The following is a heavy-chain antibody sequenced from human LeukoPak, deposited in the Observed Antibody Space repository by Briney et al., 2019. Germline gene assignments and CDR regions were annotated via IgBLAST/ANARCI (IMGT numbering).Heavy chain of an antibody. CDR1: GFTFSSYG. J-gene: IGHJ4*02. CDR3: AKRGGFDY. V-gene: IGHV3-30*18. Sequence: PGGSLRLSCAASGFTFSSYGMHWVRQAPGEGLEWVAVISYDGSNKYYADSVKGRFTISRDNSKNTLYLQMNSLRAEDTAVYYCAKRGGFDYWGQGTLVTVSS. CDR2: ISYDGSNK.